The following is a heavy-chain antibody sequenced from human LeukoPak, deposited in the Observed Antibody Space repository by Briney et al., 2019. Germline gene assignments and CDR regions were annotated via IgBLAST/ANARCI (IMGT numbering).Heavy chain of an antibody. D-gene: IGHD5-18*01. CDR2: ISGSGGST. CDR1: GFTFSSYA. V-gene: IGHV3-23*01. J-gene: IGHJ4*02. Sequence: GGSLRLSCAASGFTFSSYAMSWVRQAPGKGLEWVSAISGSGGSTYYANSVKGRFTISRDNSKNTLYLQMNSLRAEDTAAYYCAKEGYSYGLFDYWGQGTLVTVSS. CDR3: AKEGYSYGLFDY.